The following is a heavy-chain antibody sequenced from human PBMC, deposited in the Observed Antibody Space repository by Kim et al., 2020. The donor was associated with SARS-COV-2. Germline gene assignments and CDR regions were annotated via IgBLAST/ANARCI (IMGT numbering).Heavy chain of an antibody. CDR1: GFTFSSYG. Sequence: GGSLRLSCAASGFTFSSYGMHWVRQAPGKGLEWVAVIWYDGSNKYYADSVKGRFTISRDNSKNTLYLQMNSLRAEDPAVYYCARDSNGGRYDFWSGYYTGMSLDYWGQGTLVTVSS. J-gene: IGHJ4*02. CDR3: ARDSNGGRYDFWSGYYTGMSLDY. CDR2: IWYDGSNK. V-gene: IGHV3-33*08. D-gene: IGHD3-3*01.